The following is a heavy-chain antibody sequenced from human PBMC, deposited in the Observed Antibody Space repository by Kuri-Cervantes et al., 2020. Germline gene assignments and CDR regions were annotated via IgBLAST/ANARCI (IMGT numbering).Heavy chain of an antibody. CDR3: VKDVAT. J-gene: IGHJ5*02. Sequence: GESLKISCTASGFTFSYFWMHWVRQAPGEGLVWVSRIDNDGNNIAYADSVKGRFTISRDNAKNTLYLQMNSLRAEDAAVYYCVKDVATWGQGTLVTVSS. CDR1: GFTFSYFW. D-gene: IGHD2-21*01. V-gene: IGHV3-74*01. CDR2: IDNDGNNI.